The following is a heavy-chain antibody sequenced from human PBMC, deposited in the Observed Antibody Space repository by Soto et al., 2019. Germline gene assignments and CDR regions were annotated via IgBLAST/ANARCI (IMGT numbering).Heavy chain of an antibody. CDR2: IYHSGST. CDR1: GGSISSGGYS. V-gene: IGHV4-30-2*01. J-gene: IGHJ5*02. D-gene: IGHD3-22*01. Sequence: SETLPLTCAVSGGSISSGGYSWSWIRQPPGKGLEWIGYIYHSGSTYYNPSLKSRVTISVDRSKNQFSLKLSSVTAADTAVYYCAREIVYDSSGHNWFDPWGQGTLGTVS. CDR3: AREIVYDSSGHNWFDP.